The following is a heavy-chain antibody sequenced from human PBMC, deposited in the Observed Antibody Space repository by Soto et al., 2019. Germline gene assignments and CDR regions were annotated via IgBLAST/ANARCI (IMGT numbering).Heavy chain of an antibody. CDR3: AKFFVETGGSSGWPWSFHF. Sequence: EVQLLESGGGLVQPGGSLRLSCAASGFTFSSYAMSWVRQAPGKGLEWVSAISGTGGTTYYADSVKGRFTISRDNSRNSLHLQMNSLRAEDTAIYYCAKFFVETGGSSGWPWSFHFWCQGILVTVSS. CDR1: GFTFSSYA. CDR2: ISGTGGTT. D-gene: IGHD6-25*01. J-gene: IGHJ4*02. V-gene: IGHV3-23*01.